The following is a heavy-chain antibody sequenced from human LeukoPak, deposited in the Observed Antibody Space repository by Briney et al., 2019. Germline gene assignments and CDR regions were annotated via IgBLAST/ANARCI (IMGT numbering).Heavy chain of an antibody. Sequence: SETLSLTCTVSGGSISSDGYYWSWIRQRPGKGLEWIEYIYYSGSTYYNPSLKSRVTISVDTSKNQFSLKLSSVTAADTAVYYCARAQDSYGLRFDYWGQGTLVTVSS. CDR1: GGSISSDGYY. CDR3: ARAQDSYGLRFDY. V-gene: IGHV4-31*03. CDR2: IYYSGST. J-gene: IGHJ4*02. D-gene: IGHD5-18*01.